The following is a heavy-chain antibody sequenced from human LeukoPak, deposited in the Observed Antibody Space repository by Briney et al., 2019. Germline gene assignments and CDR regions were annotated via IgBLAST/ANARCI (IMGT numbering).Heavy chain of an antibody. CDR3: AKSTMVRGVVY. Sequence: GGSLRLSCAASGFTFRDYAVSWVRQAPGKGLEWVSAISGSGGSTYYADSVKGRFTISRDNSKNTLYLQMNSLRAEDTAVYYCAKSTMVRGVVYWGQGTLVTVSS. CDR1: GFTFRDYA. CDR2: ISGSGGST. J-gene: IGHJ4*02. D-gene: IGHD3-10*01. V-gene: IGHV3-23*01.